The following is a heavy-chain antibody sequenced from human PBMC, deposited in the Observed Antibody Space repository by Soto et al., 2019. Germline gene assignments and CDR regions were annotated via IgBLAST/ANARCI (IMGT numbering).Heavy chain of an antibody. CDR3: ARGPTSRWFDP. Sequence: SETLSLTCAVYGGSFSGHYWSRIRQPPGKGLEWIGEINHSGSTNYNPSLKSRVTISVDTSKNQFSLKLSSVTAADTAVYYCARGPTSRWFDPWGQGTLVTVSS. CDR2: INHSGST. V-gene: IGHV4-34*01. D-gene: IGHD1-26*01. CDR1: GGSFSGHY. J-gene: IGHJ5*02.